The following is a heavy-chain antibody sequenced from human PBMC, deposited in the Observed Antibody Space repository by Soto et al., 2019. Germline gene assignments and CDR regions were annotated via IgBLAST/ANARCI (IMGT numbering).Heavy chain of an antibody. Sequence: GASVKVSFKASGFPFTGYYFHWLRQASGQGLEWMGWINGDSGVTNFAQKFRGRVTLTRDTFRSTTYMELSGVTSDDTAVYYCVRDVGDRTGYLDYWGQGTAVTVSS. J-gene: IGHJ4*02. CDR1: GFPFTGYY. CDR2: INGDSGVT. D-gene: IGHD3-16*01. V-gene: IGHV1-2*02. CDR3: VRDVGDRTGYLDY.